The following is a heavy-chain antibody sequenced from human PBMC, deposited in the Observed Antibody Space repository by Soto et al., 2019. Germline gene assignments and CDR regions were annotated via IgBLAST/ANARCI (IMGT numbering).Heavy chain of an antibody. CDR1: GGSFSGYY. CDR3: ARSYYDSSGYLGY. D-gene: IGHD3-22*01. CDR2: INHSGST. V-gene: IGHV4-34*01. J-gene: IGHJ4*02. Sequence: QVQLQQWGAGLLKPSETLSLTCAVYGGSFSGYYWSWIRQPPGKGLEWIGEINHSGSTNYNPSLKSRVTISVDTSKNQFSLKLSSVTAADTAVYYCARSYYDSSGYLGYWGQGTLVTVSS.